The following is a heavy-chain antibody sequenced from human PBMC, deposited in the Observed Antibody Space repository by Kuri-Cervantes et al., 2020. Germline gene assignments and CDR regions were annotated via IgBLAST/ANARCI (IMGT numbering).Heavy chain of an antibody. J-gene: IGHJ5*02. Sequence: SVKVSCKASGFTFTSSAVQWVRQARGQRLEWIGWIVVGSGNTNYAQKLQGRVTMTTDTSTSTAYMELRSLRSDDTAVYYCARDSSGYYSGWFDPWGQGTLVTVSS. CDR1: GFTFTSSA. CDR3: ARDSSGYYSGWFDP. D-gene: IGHD3-22*01. CDR2: IVVGSGNT. V-gene: IGHV1-58*01.